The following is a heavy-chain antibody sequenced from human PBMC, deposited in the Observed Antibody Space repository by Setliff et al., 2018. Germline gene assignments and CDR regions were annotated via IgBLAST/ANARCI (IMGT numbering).Heavy chain of an antibody. D-gene: IGHD3-16*01. J-gene: IGHJ4*02. CDR3: ARGGSPYYFDY. Sequence: PGESLKISCATSGFTFRDYSMHWVRQVPGKGLMWVSYIKSDGSHTAYADSVKGRFTISRDNAKNSLYMQMNSLRAEDTAVYYCARGGSPYYFDYWGQGTLVTAPQ. CDR2: IKSDGSHT. CDR1: GFTFRDYS. V-gene: IGHV3-74*01.